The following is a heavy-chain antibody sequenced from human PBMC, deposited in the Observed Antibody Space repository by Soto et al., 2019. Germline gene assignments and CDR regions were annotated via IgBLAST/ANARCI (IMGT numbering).Heavy chain of an antibody. V-gene: IGHV2-5*02. Sequence: QITLKESGPTLVKPTQTLTLTCTFSGFSLSTSGVGVGWIRQPPGKALEWLALIYWDDDKRYSPSLRSRLTITKDTPENQVVLAMTNMDPVDTSTYYCEHISGWLGIGYWSQGTLVTVSS. CDR2: IYWDDDK. D-gene: IGHD6-19*01. CDR3: EHISGWLGIGY. J-gene: IGHJ4*02. CDR1: GFSLSTSGVG.